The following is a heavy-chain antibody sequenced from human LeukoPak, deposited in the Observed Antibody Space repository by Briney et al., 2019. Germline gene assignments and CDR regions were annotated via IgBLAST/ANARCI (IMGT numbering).Heavy chain of an antibody. CDR3: ALLAVASDFDY. CDR1: GFMFRSFE. CDR2: ISSGVTTM. V-gene: IGHV3-48*03. Sequence: GGSLRLSCAASGFMFRSFEMYWVRQAPGKGLEWIAYISSGVTTMYYADSVEGRFTISRDDAKNSLFLQMNSLRAEGTAVYYCALLAVASDFDYWGQGALVTVSS. D-gene: IGHD6-19*01. J-gene: IGHJ4*02.